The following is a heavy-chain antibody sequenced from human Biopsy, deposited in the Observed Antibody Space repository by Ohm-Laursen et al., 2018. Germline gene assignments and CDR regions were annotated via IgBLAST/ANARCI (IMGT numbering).Heavy chain of an antibody. D-gene: IGHD2-15*01. CDR3: ARRGSGGRSFDH. V-gene: IGHV4-59*08. CDR2: ISDSGST. CDR1: GGSISSFY. J-gene: IGHJ4*02. Sequence: SDTLSLTCAVSGGSISSFYWTWTRQPPGKGPEWIGDISDSGSTNYKPSLKSRVIISVDTSKNQFSLNLSSVTAADTAVYYCARRGSGGRSFDHWGQGTLVTVSS.